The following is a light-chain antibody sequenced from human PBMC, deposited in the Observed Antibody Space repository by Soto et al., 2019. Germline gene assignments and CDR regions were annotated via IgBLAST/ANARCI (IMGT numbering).Light chain of an antibody. CDR3: QHYNSYSEA. Sequence: EIVLTQSPGTLSLSPGERATFSCRASQSVSSSYLAWYQQKPGQAPRLLIYGASTRAAGIPDRFSGSGSGTDFTLTISRLEPEDFAVYYCQHYNSYSEAFGQGTKVELK. J-gene: IGKJ1*01. CDR2: GAS. V-gene: IGKV3-20*01. CDR1: QSVSSSY.